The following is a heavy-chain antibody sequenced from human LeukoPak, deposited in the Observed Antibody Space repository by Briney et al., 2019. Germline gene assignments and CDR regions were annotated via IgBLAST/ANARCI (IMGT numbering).Heavy chain of an antibody. J-gene: IGHJ1*01. Sequence: SVNVSCKAFGGTFSNHAISWVRQAPGQGLEWMGGITPMFGTAKYAQKFQGRVTITADESTSTAYMEMSSLRSEDTAVYYCARDSSEFRSLIPHWGQGTLVTVSS. CDR3: ARDSSEFRSLIPH. CDR2: ITPMFGTA. V-gene: IGHV1-69*13. CDR1: GGTFSNHA. D-gene: IGHD2-21*01.